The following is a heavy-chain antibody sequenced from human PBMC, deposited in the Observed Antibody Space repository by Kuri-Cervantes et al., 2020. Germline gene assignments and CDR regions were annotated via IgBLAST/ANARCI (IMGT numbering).Heavy chain of an antibody. CDR2: IYDSGST. D-gene: IGHD3-22*01. CDR1: GASISNYY. J-gene: IGHJ6*03. Sequence: SETLSLTCTVSGASISNYYWSWIRQPPGKGLEWIGYIYDSGSTNYNPSLKSRVTISVDTSKNQFSLELSSVTAADTAVYYCARTYYYDSSNYCYYINVWGKGTTVTVSS. CDR3: ARTYYYDSSNYCYYINV. V-gene: IGHV4-59*01.